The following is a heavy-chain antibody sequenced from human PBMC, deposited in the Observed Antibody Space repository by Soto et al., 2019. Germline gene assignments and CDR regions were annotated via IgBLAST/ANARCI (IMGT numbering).Heavy chain of an antibody. D-gene: IGHD3-22*01. J-gene: IGHJ4*02. CDR2: IYRSGST. Sequence: GLEWIGSIYRSGSTYYNPSLKSRVTISMDMSKNQFSLKLTSVTAADTAVYYCARVAYFDTTGHYYYFDYRGQGTLVTVSS. CDR3: ARVAYFDTTGHYYYFDY. V-gene: IGHV4-38-2*02.